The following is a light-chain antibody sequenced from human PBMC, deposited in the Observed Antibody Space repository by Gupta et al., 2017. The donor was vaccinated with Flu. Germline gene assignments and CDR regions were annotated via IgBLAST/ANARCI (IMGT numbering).Light chain of an antibody. V-gene: IGLV1-40*01. CDR2: GNN. CDR3: QSYDISLTEVV. J-gene: IGLJ2*01. CDR1: TSNIGAGYT. Sequence: QFVLTPPPSVPGAPGQRVTISCTGDTSNIGAGYTVRWYQQLPGTAPKLLVFGNNNRPSGVPDRFSGSNSGTSASLAITGLQAEDEAHYYCQSYDISLTEVVFGGGTKLTVL.